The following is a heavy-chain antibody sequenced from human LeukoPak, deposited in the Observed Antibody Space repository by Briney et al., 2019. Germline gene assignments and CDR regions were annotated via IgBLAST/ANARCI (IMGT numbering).Heavy chain of an antibody. CDR2: INPSGGST. CDR1: GYTFTSYC. CDR3: ARESPRDGYNTYYFDY. J-gene: IGHJ4*02. Sequence: ASVKVSCKASGYTFTSYCMHWVRQAPGQGLEWMGIINPSGGSTSYAQKFQGRVTMTRDTSTSTVYMELSSLRSEDTAVYYCARESPRDGYNTYYFDYWGQGTLVTASS. D-gene: IGHD5-24*01. V-gene: IGHV1-46*01.